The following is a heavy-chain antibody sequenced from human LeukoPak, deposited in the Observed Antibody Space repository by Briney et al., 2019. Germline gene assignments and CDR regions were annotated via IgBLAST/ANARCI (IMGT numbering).Heavy chain of an antibody. CDR2: INWNGNYI. CDR1: GFTFDDYD. D-gene: IGHD6-13*01. CDR3: ARAGGQLLHGFGYFEY. J-gene: IGHJ4*02. V-gene: IGHV3-20*04. Sequence: GGSLRLSCAASGFTFDDYDMSWVRQAPGKGLEWVSNINWNGNYIGYADSVRGRFTISRDNARNSVYLQMNSLSAEDTAVYYCARAGGQLLHGFGYFEYWGQGTLVTVSS.